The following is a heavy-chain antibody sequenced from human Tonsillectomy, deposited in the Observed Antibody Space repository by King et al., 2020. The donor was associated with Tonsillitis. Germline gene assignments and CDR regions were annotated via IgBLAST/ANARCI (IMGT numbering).Heavy chain of an antibody. CDR2: ISSSSSYI. Sequence: VQLVQSGGGLVKPGGSLRLSCAASGFTFSSYSMNWVRQAPGKGLEWGSSISSSSSYIYYADSVKGRFTISRDNAKNSLYLQMNSLRAEDTAVYYCARVPLGWLPEEAGWFDPWGQGTLVTVSS. CDR3: ARVPLGWLPEEAGWFDP. J-gene: IGHJ5*02. D-gene: IGHD3-3*01. V-gene: IGHV3-21*01. CDR1: GFTFSSYS.